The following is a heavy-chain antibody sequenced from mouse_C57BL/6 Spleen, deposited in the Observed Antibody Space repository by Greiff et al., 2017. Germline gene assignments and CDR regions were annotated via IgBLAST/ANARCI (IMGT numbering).Heavy chain of an antibody. V-gene: IGHV10-1*01. J-gene: IGHJ2*01. CDR2: IRSKSNNYAT. Sequence: EVHLVESGGGLVQPKGSLKLSCAASGFSFNTYAMNWVRQAPGKGLEWVARIRSKSNNYATYYADSVKDRFTISRDDSESMLYLQMNNLKTEDTAMYYGVRQGYGSREFDYWGQGTTLTVSS. D-gene: IGHD1-1*01. CDR3: VRQGYGSREFDY. CDR1: GFSFNTYA.